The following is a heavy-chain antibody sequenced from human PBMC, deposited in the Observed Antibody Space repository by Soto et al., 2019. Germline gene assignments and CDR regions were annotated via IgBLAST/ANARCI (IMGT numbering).Heavy chain of an antibody. Sequence: GGSLRLSCAASGFTFSSYAMHWVRQAPGKGLEWVAVISYDGGNEYYADSVKGRFTISRDNSKNTLYLQMNSLRAEDTAVYYCARGPRYCSGGSCYRWFDPWGQGTLVTVSS. V-gene: IGHV3-30-3*01. D-gene: IGHD2-15*01. CDR2: ISYDGGNE. J-gene: IGHJ5*02. CDR3: ARGPRYCSGGSCYRWFDP. CDR1: GFTFSSYA.